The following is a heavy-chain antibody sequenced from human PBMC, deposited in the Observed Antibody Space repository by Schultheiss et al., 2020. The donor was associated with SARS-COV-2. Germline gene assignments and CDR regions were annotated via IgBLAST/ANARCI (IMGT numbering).Heavy chain of an antibody. V-gene: IGHV3-23*01. CDR1: GGSFSGYY. CDR3: AKYNYDLATDAFDI. D-gene: IGHD3-22*01. J-gene: IGHJ3*02. CDR2: ISGSGGST. Sequence: ETLSLTCAVYGGSFSGYYWGWIRQPPGKGLEWVSAISGSGGSTYYADSVKGRFTISRDNSKNTLYLQMNSLRAEDTAVYYCAKYNYDLATDAFDIWGPGTMVTVSS.